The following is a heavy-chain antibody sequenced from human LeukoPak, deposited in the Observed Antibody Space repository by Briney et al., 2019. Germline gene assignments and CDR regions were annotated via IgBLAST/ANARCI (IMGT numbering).Heavy chain of an antibody. CDR1: GYTFTSHY. Sequence: ASVKVSCKASGYTFTSHYMHWVRQAPGQGLEWMGIINPSGGSTSYAQKFQGRVTMTRDMSTSTVYMELSSLRSEDTAVYYCARGGITMIVVYNDFDYWGQGTLVTVSS. D-gene: IGHD3-22*01. CDR2: INPSGGST. V-gene: IGHV1-46*01. CDR3: ARGGITMIVVYNDFDY. J-gene: IGHJ4*02.